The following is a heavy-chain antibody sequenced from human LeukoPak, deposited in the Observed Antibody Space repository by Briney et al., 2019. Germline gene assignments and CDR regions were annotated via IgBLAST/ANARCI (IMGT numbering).Heavy chain of an antibody. CDR2: TYYRSKWYN. J-gene: IGHJ5*02. V-gene: IGHV6-1*01. CDR1: GDSVSSNSAA. CDR3: ARLHSPLVVVPAASSPRKRRFDP. D-gene: IGHD2-2*01. Sequence: SQTLSLTCAISGDSVSSNSAAWNWIRQSPSRGLEWLGRTYYRSKWYNDYAVSVKSRITINPDTSKNQFSLQLNSVTPEDTAVYYCARLHSPLVVVPAASSPRKRRFDPWGQGTQVTVSS.